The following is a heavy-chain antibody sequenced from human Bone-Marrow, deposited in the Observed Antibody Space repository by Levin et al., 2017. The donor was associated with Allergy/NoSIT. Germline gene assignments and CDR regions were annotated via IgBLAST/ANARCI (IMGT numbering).Heavy chain of an antibody. CDR2: ISYGGNER. D-gene: IGHD6-19*01. CDR1: GFVFEKFG. V-gene: IGHV3-30*04. CDR3: VRDSPEILVYEWQQNYHFDF. Sequence: TGGSLRLSCVTSGFVFEKFGLHWVRQAPGKGLEWVAVISYGGNERHYAASVEGRFTISRDNSRNTLFLQMDTLRSEDTAIYYCVRDSPEILVYEWQQNYHFDFWGQGTLVTVSS. J-gene: IGHJ4*02.